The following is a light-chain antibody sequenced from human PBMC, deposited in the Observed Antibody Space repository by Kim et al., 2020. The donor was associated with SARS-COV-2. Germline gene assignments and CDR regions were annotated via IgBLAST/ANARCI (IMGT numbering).Light chain of an antibody. CDR2: GTS. J-gene: IGKJ2*01. CDR3: QQYNRWPPYI. Sequence: EIVMTQSPATLSVSPGERATLSCRTSQSVSTNLAWYQQKPGQAPRLLIYGTSTRATGIPARFSGSGSGTEFTLTISSLQSEDFAIYYCQQYNRWPPYIFGQGTKLAIK. CDR1: QSVSTN. V-gene: IGKV3-15*01.